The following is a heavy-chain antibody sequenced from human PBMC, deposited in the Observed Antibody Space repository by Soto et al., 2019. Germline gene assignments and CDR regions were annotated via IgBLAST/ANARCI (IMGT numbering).Heavy chain of an antibody. J-gene: IGHJ4*02. D-gene: IGHD6-25*01. CDR1: GFNVSSNY. CDR3: ARASRAQRLARSYYLDY. Sequence: GGSLRLSCAASGFNVSSNYMSWVRQAPGKGLEWVSVIYSGGSTYYADSVKGRFTISRDNSKNTLYLQMNSLRAEDTAVYYCARASRAQRLARSYYLDYWGQGTLVTVSS. V-gene: IGHV3-66*01. CDR2: IYSGGST.